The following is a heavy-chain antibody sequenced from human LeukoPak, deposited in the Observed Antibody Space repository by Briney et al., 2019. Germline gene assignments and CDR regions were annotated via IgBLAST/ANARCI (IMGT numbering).Heavy chain of an antibody. D-gene: IGHD4-23*01. CDR1: GFTFSSYG. Sequence: GGSLRLSCAASGFTFSSYGMHWVRQAPGKGLEWVAVIWYDGSNKYYADSVKGRFTISRDNSKNTLYLQMNSLRAEDTAVYYCARDVHGGNSDYWGQGTLVTVSS. V-gene: IGHV3-33*01. CDR2: IWYDGSNK. CDR3: ARDVHGGNSDY. J-gene: IGHJ4*02.